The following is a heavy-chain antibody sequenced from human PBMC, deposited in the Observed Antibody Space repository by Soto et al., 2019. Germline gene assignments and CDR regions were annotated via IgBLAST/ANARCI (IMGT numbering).Heavy chain of an antibody. Sequence: QVQLVESEGGVVQPGRSLRLSCAASGFIFSSYGMHWVRQAPGKGLEWVATLWHDGSNEFYAESMKGRFTISRENPRNTLYLQMNSLRSEDTAVYYCAREMGYGDSGLDVWGQGTTVTVSS. CDR1: GFIFSSYG. D-gene: IGHD4-17*01. V-gene: IGHV3-33*01. CDR3: AREMGYGDSGLDV. CDR2: LWHDGSNE. J-gene: IGHJ6*02.